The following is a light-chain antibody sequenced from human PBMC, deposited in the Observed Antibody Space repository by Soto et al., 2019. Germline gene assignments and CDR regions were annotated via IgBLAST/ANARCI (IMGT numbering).Light chain of an antibody. CDR3: PQRSNWPLT. Sequence: EIVLTQSPATLSLSPGERATLSCRASQSVSSYLAWYQHIPGQAPRLLIYDASNRATGIPARFSGSGSGTDFTLTISSLEPEDFAVYYGPQRSNWPLTFGGGTKVEIK. V-gene: IGKV3-11*01. CDR2: DAS. J-gene: IGKJ4*01. CDR1: QSVSSY.